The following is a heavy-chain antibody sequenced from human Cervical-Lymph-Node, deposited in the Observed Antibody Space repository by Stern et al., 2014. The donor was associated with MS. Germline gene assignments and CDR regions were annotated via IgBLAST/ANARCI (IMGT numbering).Heavy chain of an antibody. CDR1: GYTFTSYG. J-gene: IGHJ4*02. Sequence: QVQLVQSGAEVKKPGASVKVSCKASGYTFTSYGISWVRQAPGQGLEWMGWISAYNGNTNYAQKLQGRVTMTTDTSTSTAYMELRSLRSDDTAVYYCASSYHVAHYYGSSGYSLGYWGQGTLVTVSS. CDR3: ASSYHVAHYYGSSGYSLGY. D-gene: IGHD3-22*01. CDR2: ISAYNGNT. V-gene: IGHV1-18*04.